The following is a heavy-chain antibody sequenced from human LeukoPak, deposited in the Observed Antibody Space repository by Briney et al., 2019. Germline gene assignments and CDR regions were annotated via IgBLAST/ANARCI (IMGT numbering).Heavy chain of an antibody. V-gene: IGHV3-11*04. Sequence: GGSLRLSCAASGFTFSDYYMSWIRQAPGKGLEWVSYISSSGSTIYYADSVKGRFTISRDNAKTSVYLQMNSLRAEDTAVYYCARHLSGVTGYTYGRGIDYWGQGTLVTVSS. CDR1: GFTFSDYY. CDR3: ARHLSGVTGYTYGRGIDY. J-gene: IGHJ4*02. CDR2: ISSSGSTI. D-gene: IGHD5-18*01.